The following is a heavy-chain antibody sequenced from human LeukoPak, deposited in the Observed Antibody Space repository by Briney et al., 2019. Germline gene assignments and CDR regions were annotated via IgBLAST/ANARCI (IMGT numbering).Heavy chain of an antibody. CDR2: IYHSGST. D-gene: IGHD4-17*01. J-gene: IGHJ4*02. Sequence: SETLSLTCAVSGGSISSSNWWSWVRQPPGKGLEWIGEIYHSGSTNYNPSLKSRVTISVDKSKNQFSLKLSSVTAADTAVYYCARESWNTVTLGGFDYWGQGTLVTVSS. CDR3: ARESWNTVTLGGFDY. V-gene: IGHV4-4*02. CDR1: GGSISSSNW.